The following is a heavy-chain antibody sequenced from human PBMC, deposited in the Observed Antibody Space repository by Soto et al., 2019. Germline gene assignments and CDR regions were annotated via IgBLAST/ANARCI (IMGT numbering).Heavy chain of an antibody. CDR2: ISHDRNDK. J-gene: IGHJ5*02. D-gene: IGHD4-17*01. CDR3: ATDLGTTVTTYNFLEP. Sequence: GGSLRLSCGASGITFSAFGLHCVRQAAGKWLEWVAVISHDRNDKYYTDSVNGRFTISIDNSKNTVYLQMNSLRGEDTAIYFCATDLGTTVTTYNFLEPWGQGAMVTVSS. CDR1: GITFSAFG. V-gene: IGHV3-30*03.